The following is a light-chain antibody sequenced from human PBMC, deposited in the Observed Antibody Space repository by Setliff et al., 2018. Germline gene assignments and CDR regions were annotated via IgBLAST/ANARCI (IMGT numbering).Light chain of an antibody. CDR2: DVS. Sequence: QSALTQPASVSGSPGQSITISRSGTSSDVGSYDFVSWYQQHAGKAPKLIIYDVSNRPSGVSNRFSGSKAGNTASLTISGLQADDEADYYCSSYTSSSTEVFGTGTKVTVL. J-gene: IGLJ1*01. CDR1: SSDVGSYDF. V-gene: IGLV2-14*03. CDR3: SSYTSSSTEV.